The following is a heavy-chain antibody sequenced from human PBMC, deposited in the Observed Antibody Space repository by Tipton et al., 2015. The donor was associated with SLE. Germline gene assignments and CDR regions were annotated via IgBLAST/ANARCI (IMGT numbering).Heavy chain of an antibody. CDR2: IRYDGSNK. J-gene: IGHJ4*02. V-gene: IGHV3-30*02. CDR3: AKDRHYYDSSGRYYFDY. Sequence: SLRLSCAASGFTFSSYGMHWVRQAPGKGLEWVAFIRYDGSNKYYADSVMGRFTISRDNSKNTLYLQMNSLRAEDTAVYYCAKDRHYYDSSGRYYFDYWGQGTLVTVSS. D-gene: IGHD3-22*01. CDR1: GFTFSSYG.